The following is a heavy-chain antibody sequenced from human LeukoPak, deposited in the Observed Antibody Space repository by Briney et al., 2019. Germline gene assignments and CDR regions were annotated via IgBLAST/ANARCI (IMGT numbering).Heavy chain of an antibody. J-gene: IGHJ4*02. CDR1: GFTFSFYA. V-gene: IGHV3-64D*09. CDR2: ISSNGGST. CDR3: VITSATGPIDY. Sequence: GGSLRLSCSASGFTFSFYAMHWVRRAPGRGLEFVSAISSNGGSTYYADSVKGRFTISRDNSKNTLYLQMSSLRAEDTAVYYCVITSATGPIDYWGQGTLVTVSS.